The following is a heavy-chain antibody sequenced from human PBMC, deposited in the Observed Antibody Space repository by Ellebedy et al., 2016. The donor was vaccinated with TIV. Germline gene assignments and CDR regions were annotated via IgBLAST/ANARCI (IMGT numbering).Heavy chain of an antibody. CDR1: GFSFSTYG. CDR3: ALLTDYFDY. Sequence: GESLKISCAASGFSFSTYGLHWVRQAPGKGLEWVAFVRYDGSNKYYADSVKGRFSISRDNSKNTLYLQMNSLRAEDTAVYYCALLTDYFDYWGQGTLVTVSS. J-gene: IGHJ4*02. D-gene: IGHD7-27*01. V-gene: IGHV3-30*02. CDR2: VRYDGSNK.